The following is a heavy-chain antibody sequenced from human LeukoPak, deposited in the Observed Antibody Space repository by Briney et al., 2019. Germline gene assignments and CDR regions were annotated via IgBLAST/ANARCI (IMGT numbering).Heavy chain of an antibody. D-gene: IGHD6-13*01. V-gene: IGHV3-30-3*01. CDR1: GFTFSSYV. Sequence: PGGSLRLSCAASGFTFSSYVMHWVRQAPGKGLEWVALISYDGSNKYYTDSVKGRFSLSRDNSKNTLYVQMNSLRAEDTAVYYCARAGYSSTGGEWFDPWGQGTLVTVSS. CDR3: ARAGYSSTGGEWFDP. CDR2: ISYDGSNK. J-gene: IGHJ5*02.